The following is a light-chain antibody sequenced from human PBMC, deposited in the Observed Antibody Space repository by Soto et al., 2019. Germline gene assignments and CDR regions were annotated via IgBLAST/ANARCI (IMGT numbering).Light chain of an antibody. CDR3: QQYGSPPLYT. Sequence: EIVLTQSPGTLSLSPGARATLSCRASQSVSSTYLAWYQQKPGQAPRLLIYGASSRATGIPDRFSGSGSGTDFTLTIRRLEPEDFAVYYCQQYGSPPLYTFGQGTKLQIK. CDR1: QSVSSTY. CDR2: GAS. V-gene: IGKV3-20*01. J-gene: IGKJ2*01.